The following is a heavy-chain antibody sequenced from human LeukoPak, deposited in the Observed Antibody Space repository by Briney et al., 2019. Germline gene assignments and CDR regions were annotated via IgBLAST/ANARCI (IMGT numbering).Heavy chain of an antibody. CDR2: INPSGGSA. CDR1: GYTFTSYY. D-gene: IGHD3-10*01. Sequence: GASVKVSCKASGYTFTSYYIHWVRLAPGQGLEWMGIINPSGGSATYAQKFQGRVTMTRDTSASTVYVDLSSLRSEDTAVYYCARGPPTYDIIGGAYFFDYWGQGTPVTVSS. V-gene: IGHV1-46*01. CDR3: ARGPPTYDIIGGAYFFDY. J-gene: IGHJ4*02.